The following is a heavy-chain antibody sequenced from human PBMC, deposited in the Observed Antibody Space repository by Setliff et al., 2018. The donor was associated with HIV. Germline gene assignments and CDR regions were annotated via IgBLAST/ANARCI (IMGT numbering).Heavy chain of an antibody. V-gene: IGHV4-4*09. CDR2: ISTSGST. CDR1: GGSINNFY. D-gene: IGHD3-3*01. CDR3: ARHSDFWSEDAFDI. Sequence: SETLSLTCTVSGGSINNFYWSWIRQPPGKGLEWNGYISTSGSTKYNPSLKSRVTILVDPSNNQFSLRLSSVTAADTAVYYCARHSDFWSEDAFDIWAQGTVVTVSS. J-gene: IGHJ3*02.